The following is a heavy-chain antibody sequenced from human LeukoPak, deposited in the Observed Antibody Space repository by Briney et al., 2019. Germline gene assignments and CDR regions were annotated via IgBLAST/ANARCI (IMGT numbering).Heavy chain of an antibody. CDR3: AREAVRGDTATLKGAMGY. D-gene: IGHD5-18*01. CDR2: INSDGRGT. J-gene: IGHJ4*02. Sequence: PGGSLRLSCAASGFTFSSYWMHWVRQAPGKGLMWVSRINSDGRGTNYADSVKGRFTISRDNAKNTVYLQMNSLRVEDTAVYYCAREAVRGDTATLKGAMGYWGQGTLVTVSS. CDR1: GFTFSSYW. V-gene: IGHV3-74*01.